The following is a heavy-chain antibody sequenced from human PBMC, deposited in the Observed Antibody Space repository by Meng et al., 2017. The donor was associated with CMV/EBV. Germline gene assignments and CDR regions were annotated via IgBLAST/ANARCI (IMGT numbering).Heavy chain of an antibody. V-gene: IGHV5-51*01. CDR3: ARQSGSGSYCYDY. Sequence: ATVHRFAECWVGWVRQKAGECVQWMGVGYPGEYDTGYSPSLQSHVTISSDKSISTAYLQWSSLETSDTAIYYCARQSGSGSYCYDYWGPGTLVTVSS. J-gene: IGHJ4*02. D-gene: IGHD3-10*01. CDR1: VHRFAECW. CDR2: GYPGEYDT.